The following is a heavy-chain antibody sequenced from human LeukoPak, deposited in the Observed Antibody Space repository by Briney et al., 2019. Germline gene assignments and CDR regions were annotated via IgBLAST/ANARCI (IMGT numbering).Heavy chain of an antibody. CDR2: IYTSGST. D-gene: IGHD3-3*01. CDR3: ARSLAGPWSGYFFDY. J-gene: IGHJ4*02. Sequence: PSETLSPTCTVSGGSISSYYWSWIRQPAGKGLEWIGRIYTSGSTNYNPSLKSRVTMSVDTSKNQFSLKLSSVTAADTAVYYCARSLAGPWSGYFFDYWGQGTLVTVSS. V-gene: IGHV4-4*07. CDR1: GGSISSYY.